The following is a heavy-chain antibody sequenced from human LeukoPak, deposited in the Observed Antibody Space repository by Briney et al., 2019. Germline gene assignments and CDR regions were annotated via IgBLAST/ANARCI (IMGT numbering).Heavy chain of an antibody. CDR3: ARLNIPGYCSSTSCYDGLYNWFDP. D-gene: IGHD2-2*01. CDR1: GYSFTSYW. Sequence: GESLKISCKGSGYSFTSYWIGWVRQMPGKGLEWMGIIYPGDSDTRYSPSYQGQVTISADKSISTAYLQWSSLKASDTAMYYCARLNIPGYCSSTSCYDGLYNWFDPWGQGTLVTVSS. V-gene: IGHV5-51*01. J-gene: IGHJ5*02. CDR2: IYPGDSDT.